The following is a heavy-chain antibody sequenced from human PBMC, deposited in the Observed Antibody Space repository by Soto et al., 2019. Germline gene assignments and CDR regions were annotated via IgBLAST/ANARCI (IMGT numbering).Heavy chain of an antibody. CDR1: GFTFSSYG. V-gene: IGHV3-33*01. D-gene: IGHD1-26*01. Sequence: QVQLVESGGGVVQPGRSLRLSCAASGFTFSSYGMHWVRQAPGKGLEWVAVIWYDGSNKYYADSVKGRFTISRDNSKNTLYLQMNSLRAEDTAVYYCARDSGSGKLTDNWFDPWGQGTLVTVSS. J-gene: IGHJ5*02. CDR2: IWYDGSNK. CDR3: ARDSGSGKLTDNWFDP.